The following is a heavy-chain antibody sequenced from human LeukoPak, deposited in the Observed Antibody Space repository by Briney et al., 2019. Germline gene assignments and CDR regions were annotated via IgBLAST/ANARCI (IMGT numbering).Heavy chain of an antibody. CDR1: GFTFTTRSA. CDR2: IVVGSDNT. V-gene: IGHV1-58*01. D-gene: IGHD6-13*01. CDR3: AAPYSSTWFVY. J-gene: IGHJ4*02. Sequence: GASVKVSCKASGFTFTTRSAVQWVRQARGQRLEWIGWIVVGSDNTNYAQKIQERVTITRDMSTSTAYMELSSLRSEDTAVYYCAAPYSSTWFVYWGQGTLVTVSS.